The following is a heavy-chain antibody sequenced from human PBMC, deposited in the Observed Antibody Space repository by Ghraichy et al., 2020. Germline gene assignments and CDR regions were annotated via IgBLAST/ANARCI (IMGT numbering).Heavy chain of an antibody. V-gene: IGHV4-59*08. D-gene: IGHD1-1*01. CDR3: ARRRSTWNDWYFDL. J-gene: IGHJ2*01. Sequence: SETLSLTCTVSGGSMSSYYWSRIRQPPGKGLEWIGYIYYSGSSDYNPSLKSRVTISVDTSTNQFSLKLTSVTAADTAVYYCARRRSTWNDWYFDLWGRGTLVTVSS. CDR1: GGSMSSYY. CDR2: IYYSGSS.